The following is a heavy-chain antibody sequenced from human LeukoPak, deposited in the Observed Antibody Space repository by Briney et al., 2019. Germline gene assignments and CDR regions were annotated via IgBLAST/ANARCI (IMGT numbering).Heavy chain of an antibody. CDR3: TRGGLYGGSSAFDY. D-gene: IGHD4-23*01. Sequence: GGSLRLSCAGSGFTFSSYNMIWVRQAPGKGLEWLSYISSTSATMSYIDSVKGRFTISRDNAKNSLFLQMNSLRDEDTAVYYCTRGGLYGGSSAFDYWGQGTLVTVSS. V-gene: IGHV3-48*02. CDR1: GFTFSSYN. CDR2: ISSTSATM. J-gene: IGHJ4*02.